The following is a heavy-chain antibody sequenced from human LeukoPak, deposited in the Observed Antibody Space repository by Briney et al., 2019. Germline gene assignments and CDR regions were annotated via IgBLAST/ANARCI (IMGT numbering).Heavy chain of an antibody. CDR2: VYSSGSS. V-gene: IGHV4-39*01. Sequence: SETLSLTCTVSGGSISSSNDYWGWIRRAPGKGLEWIGSVYSSGSSLYNLSLRSRVTVSLDTSKNQFSLTLSSVTAADTAVYYCARRPPNSNWFDPWGQGALVTVSS. CDR3: ARRPPNSNWFDP. D-gene: IGHD1-1*01. CDR1: GGSISSSNDY. J-gene: IGHJ5*02.